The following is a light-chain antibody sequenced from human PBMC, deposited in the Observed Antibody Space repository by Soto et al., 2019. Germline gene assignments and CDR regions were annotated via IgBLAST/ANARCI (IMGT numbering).Light chain of an antibody. Sequence: EIVMTQSPATLSVSPGERATLSCRASQSVSSNLAWYQQKPGQAPRLLIYGASTRATGIPARFSGSGSGTEFTLTISGLQSEDFAVYYCQQYNNWPLFGGGTKV. CDR1: QSVSSN. CDR2: GAS. CDR3: QQYNNWPL. J-gene: IGKJ4*01. V-gene: IGKV3-15*01.